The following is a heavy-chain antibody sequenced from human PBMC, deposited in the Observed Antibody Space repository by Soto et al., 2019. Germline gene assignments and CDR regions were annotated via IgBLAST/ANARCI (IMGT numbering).Heavy chain of an antibody. V-gene: IGHV3-43*01. CDR3: AKELPRDVTTVTNDYYGMDV. J-gene: IGHJ6*02. CDR2: ISWDGGST. Sequence: EVQLVESGGVVVQPGGSLRLSCAASGFTFDDYTMHWVRQAPGKGLEWVSLISWDGGSTYYADAVKGRFTISRDNSQNSMYLQINSLRTEDPALYYCAKELPRDVTTVTNDYYGMDVWGQGTTVTVSS. D-gene: IGHD4-17*01. CDR1: GFTFDDYT.